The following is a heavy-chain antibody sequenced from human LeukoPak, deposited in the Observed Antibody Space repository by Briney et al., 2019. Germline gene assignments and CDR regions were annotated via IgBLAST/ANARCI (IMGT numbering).Heavy chain of an antibody. J-gene: IGHJ4*02. CDR3: SRDPRNNDY. Sequence: GGSLRLSCEASGFTFSSYWMSWVHQAPGKGLEWVANIKQDGSEKYYVDSVRGRFTISRDNAKNSLYLHMNSLTVEDTAVYYCSRDPRNNDYWGQGTLVTVSS. CDR2: IKQDGSEK. V-gene: IGHV3-7*03. CDR1: GFTFSSYW.